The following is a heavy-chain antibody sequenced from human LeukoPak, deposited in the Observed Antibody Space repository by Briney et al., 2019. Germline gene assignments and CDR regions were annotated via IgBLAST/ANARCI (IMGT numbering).Heavy chain of an antibody. CDR2: IYYSGST. V-gene: IGHV4-59*08. D-gene: IGHD6-19*01. Sequence: PSETLSLTCTVSGGSISSYYWSWIRQPPGKGLEWIGYIYYSGSTDYNPSLKSRVTISVDTSKNQFSLKLSSVTAAVTAVYYCARHPGIAVDGADFDYWGQGTLVTVSS. CDR1: GGSISSYY. J-gene: IGHJ4*02. CDR3: ARHPGIAVDGADFDY.